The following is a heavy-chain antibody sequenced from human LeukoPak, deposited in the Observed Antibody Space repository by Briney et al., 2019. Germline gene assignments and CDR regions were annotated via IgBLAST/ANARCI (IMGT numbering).Heavy chain of an antibody. CDR1: GGSFSGYY. V-gene: IGHV4-34*01. Sequence: PSETLSLTCGVFGGSFSGYYWTWLRQPPGKGLEWIEQINHRGSSHYNPSLRSRVTISVDTPKTQFSLKLTSVTAADTAVYYCARDKFCSDTGSCNIGLFDFWGQGALVTVSS. J-gene: IGHJ4*02. CDR3: ARDKFCSDTGSCNIGLFDF. D-gene: IGHD2-15*01. CDR2: INHRGSS.